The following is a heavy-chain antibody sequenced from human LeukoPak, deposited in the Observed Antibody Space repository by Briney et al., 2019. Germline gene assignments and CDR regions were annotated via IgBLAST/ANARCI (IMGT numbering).Heavy chain of an antibody. D-gene: IGHD5-24*01. Sequence: SVKVSCKASGGTFSSYAISWVRQAPGQGLEWMGRIVSILGRANYAQKFQGRVTINADKSTSAAYMERSSLRSEDTAVYYCARGSVESYSDYWGQGTLVTDSP. CDR1: GGTFSSYA. CDR3: ARGSVESYSDY. V-gene: IGHV1-69*04. CDR2: IVSILGRA. J-gene: IGHJ4*02.